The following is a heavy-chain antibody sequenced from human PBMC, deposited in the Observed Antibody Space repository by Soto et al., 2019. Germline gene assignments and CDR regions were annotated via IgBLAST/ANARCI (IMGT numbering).Heavy chain of an antibody. CDR3: ARHILSRGAQLVSAAFDP. D-gene: IGHD6-13*01. CDR1: GGSISSSSYY. Sequence: QLQLQESGPGLVKPSETLSLTCTVSGGSISSSSYYWGWIRQPPGKGLEWIGSIYYSGSTYYNPSLKSRVTISVNTSKNQFSLKLSSVTAADTAVYYCARHILSRGAQLVSAAFDPWGQGTLVTVSS. CDR2: IYYSGST. V-gene: IGHV4-39*01. J-gene: IGHJ5*02.